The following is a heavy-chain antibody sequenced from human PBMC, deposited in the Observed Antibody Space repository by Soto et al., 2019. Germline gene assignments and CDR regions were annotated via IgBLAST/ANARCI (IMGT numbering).Heavy chain of an antibody. CDR2: IYYSGST. J-gene: IGHJ4*02. CDR3: ARVVERFVDY. V-gene: IGHV4-31*01. Sequence: QVQLQESGPGLVKPSQTLSLTCTVSGGSISSGGYYWSWIRQHPGKGLEWIGYIYYSGSTYYNPSLKXXVXISXDTSKNQFSLKLSSVTAADTAVYYCARVVERFVDYWGQGTLVTVSS. CDR1: GGSISSGGYY. D-gene: IGHD3-16*01.